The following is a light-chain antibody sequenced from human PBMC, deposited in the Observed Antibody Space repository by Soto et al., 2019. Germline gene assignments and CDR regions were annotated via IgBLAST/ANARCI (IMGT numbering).Light chain of an antibody. Sequence: EIVLTQSPGTLSLSPGEGATLSCRASQSVSSTYLAWYQQKPGQAPRLLIYGASSRATGIPDRFSGSGSGIDFTLTISRLEPEDFAVYYCQHYGSSTWTFGQGTKVEIK. J-gene: IGKJ1*01. V-gene: IGKV3-20*01. CDR1: QSVSSTY. CDR2: GAS. CDR3: QHYGSSTWT.